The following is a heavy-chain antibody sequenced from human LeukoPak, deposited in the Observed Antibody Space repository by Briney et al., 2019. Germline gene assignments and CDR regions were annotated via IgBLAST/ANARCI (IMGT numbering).Heavy chain of an antibody. Sequence: GESLKISCKGSGYSFTSYWIGWVRQMPGKGLEWMGIIYPGDSDTRYSPSFQGQVTISADKSISTAYLQWSSLKASDTAMYYCARQYCSSTSCLVSFDIWGQGTMVTVSS. CDR2: IYPGDSDT. V-gene: IGHV5-51*01. D-gene: IGHD2-2*01. J-gene: IGHJ3*02. CDR3: ARQYCSSTSCLVSFDI. CDR1: GYSFTSYW.